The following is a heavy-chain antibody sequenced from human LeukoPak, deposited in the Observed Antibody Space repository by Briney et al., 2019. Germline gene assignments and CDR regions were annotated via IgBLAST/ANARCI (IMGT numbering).Heavy chain of an antibody. Sequence: GGSLRLSCAASGFTFSSYGMHWVRQAPGKGLEWVSLIWYDGSNKYYADSVKGRFTISRDNSKNTLNLQMNSLRAEDTALYYCARDRAMVVGSSWYYDYWGQGALVTVSS. CDR2: IWYDGSNK. CDR1: GFTFSSYG. CDR3: ARDRAMVVGSSWYYDY. V-gene: IGHV3-33*01. J-gene: IGHJ4*02. D-gene: IGHD5-18*01.